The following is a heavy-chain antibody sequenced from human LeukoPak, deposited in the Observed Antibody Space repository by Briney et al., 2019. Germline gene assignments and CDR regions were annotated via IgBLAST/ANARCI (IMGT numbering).Heavy chain of an antibody. D-gene: IGHD1-26*01. CDR1: GFTFSTYN. J-gene: IGHJ3*02. Sequence: GGSLRLSCAASGFTFSTYNMNWVRQAPGKGLEWVSSISSSSNYIYYADSVKGRFTISRDNAKNSLYLQMNSLRVEDTDVYYCARDEGASAPDAFDIWGQGTMVTVSS. CDR3: ARDEGASAPDAFDI. CDR2: ISSSSNYI. V-gene: IGHV3-21*01.